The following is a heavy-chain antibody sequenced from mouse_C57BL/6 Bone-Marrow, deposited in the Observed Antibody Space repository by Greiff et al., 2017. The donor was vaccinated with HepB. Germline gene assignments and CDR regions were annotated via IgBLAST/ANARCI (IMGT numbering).Heavy chain of an antibody. Sequence: QVQLQQSGPELVKPGASVKISCKASGYAFTNYLIEWVKQRPGQGLEWIGVINPGSGGTNYNEKFKGKATLTADKSSSTAYMQLSSLTSEDSAVYFCAREGIYYGNYGYFDVWGTGTTVTVSS. J-gene: IGHJ1*03. V-gene: IGHV1-54*01. CDR2: INPGSGGT. CDR3: AREGIYYGNYGYFDV. CDR1: GYAFTNYL. D-gene: IGHD2-1*01.